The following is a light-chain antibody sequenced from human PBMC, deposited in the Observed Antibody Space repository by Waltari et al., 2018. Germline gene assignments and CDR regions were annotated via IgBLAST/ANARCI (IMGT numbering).Light chain of an antibody. V-gene: IGKV3-15*01. CDR1: KSVSNN. CDR3: QQYNKWPLT. J-gene: IGKJ4*01. Sequence: ETIMTQSPATLSVSPGERASLSCRASKSVSNNLAWYQQKPGQAPRLLIYAASSRGTGVPGRFSGGGSGTDFTLTISSLQSEDFGVYYCQQYNKWPLTFGGGTKVEIK. CDR2: AAS.